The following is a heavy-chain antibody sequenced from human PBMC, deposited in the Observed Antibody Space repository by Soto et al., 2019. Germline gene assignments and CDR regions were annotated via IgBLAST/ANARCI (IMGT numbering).Heavy chain of an antibody. CDR3: SSRGSGHTFDY. V-gene: IGHV4-39*01. J-gene: IGHJ4*02. CDR1: GASISRTGFH. CDR2: VYESVNT. D-gene: IGHD3-10*01. Sequence: QVQLQESGPGLVKPSETLSLTCAVSGASISRTGFHWGWIRQPPGQGLEWIGSVYESVNTYYNSSLKSRVTISVDTSKNQFSLKLKSVTAADTAVYYCSSRGSGHTFDYWGQGTLVTVSS.